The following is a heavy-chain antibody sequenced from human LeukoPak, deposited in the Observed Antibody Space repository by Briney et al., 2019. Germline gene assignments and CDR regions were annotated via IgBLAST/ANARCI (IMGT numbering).Heavy chain of an antibody. V-gene: IGHV3-23*01. Sequence: PGGSLRLSCAASGFTFSNYAMSWVRQAPGKGLEWVSPISGSGVRTYYADSVKGRFTISRDNSKNTLYLQMNSLRAEDTAVYYCAKPRGATVTSYYSDYWGQGTLVTVSS. CDR2: ISGSGVRT. J-gene: IGHJ4*02. CDR3: AKPRGATVTSYYSDY. CDR1: GFTFSNYA. D-gene: IGHD4-17*01.